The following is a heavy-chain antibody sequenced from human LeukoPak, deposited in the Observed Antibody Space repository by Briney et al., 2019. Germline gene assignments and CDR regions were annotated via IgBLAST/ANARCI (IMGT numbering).Heavy chain of an antibody. CDR2: INTDGSST. CDR1: GFTFSTYS. D-gene: IGHD1-26*01. CDR3: ARVGGAGAWFDY. J-gene: IGHJ4*02. Sequence: PGGSLRLSCAASGFTFSTYSMHWVREAPGKGLGWDSRINTDGSSTTYADSVKGRFTISRDNAKNTLYLQMNSLRAEDTAVYYCARVGGAGAWFDYWGQGTLVTVPS. V-gene: IGHV3-74*01.